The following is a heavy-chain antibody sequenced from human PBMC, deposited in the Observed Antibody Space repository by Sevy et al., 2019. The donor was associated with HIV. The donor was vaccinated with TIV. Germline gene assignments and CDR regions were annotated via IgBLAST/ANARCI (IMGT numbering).Heavy chain of an antibody. CDR3: ARDGATAWFFFYGMDV. J-gene: IGHJ6*02. V-gene: IGHV1-3*01. CDR1: GYTFTNYA. CDR2: INGDNGNT. Sequence: ASVKVSCKASGYTFTNYAIHWVRQAPGQRLEWMGWINGDNGNTQFSKKFQGRVTITRYTSASTAYMQLSSLRSEDTGVYYCARDGATAWFFFYGMDVWGQGTTVTVSS. D-gene: IGHD5-18*01.